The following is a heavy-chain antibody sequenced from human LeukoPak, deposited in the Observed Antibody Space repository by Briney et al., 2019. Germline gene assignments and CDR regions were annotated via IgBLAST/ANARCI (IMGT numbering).Heavy chain of an antibody. D-gene: IGHD6-6*01. Sequence: KASETLSLTCSVSGGSISSYYWGWIRQPPGKGLEWIGYIYYSGSTNYNPSLKSRVTISVDTSKNQFSLKLSSVTAADTAVYYGARSIGARTWVDPWGQGTLVTVSS. CDR1: GGSISSYY. J-gene: IGHJ5*02. V-gene: IGHV4-59*01. CDR3: ARSIGARTWVDP. CDR2: IYYSGST.